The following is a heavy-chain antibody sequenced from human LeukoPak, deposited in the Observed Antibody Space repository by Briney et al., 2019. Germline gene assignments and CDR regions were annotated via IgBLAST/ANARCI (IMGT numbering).Heavy chain of an antibody. D-gene: IGHD1-26*01. CDR1: GGSISSYY. CDR2: IYYSGST. J-gene: IGHJ4*02. V-gene: IGHV4-59*08. Sequence: SETLSLTCTVSGGSISSYYWSWIRQPPGKGLEWIGYIYYSGSTNYNPSLKSRVTISVDTSKNQFSLKLSSVTAADTAVYYCASTLMGATSYFDYWGQGTLVTVSS. CDR3: ASTLMGATSYFDY.